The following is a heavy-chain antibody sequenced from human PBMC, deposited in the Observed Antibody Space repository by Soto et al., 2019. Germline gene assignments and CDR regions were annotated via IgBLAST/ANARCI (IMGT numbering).Heavy chain of an antibody. D-gene: IGHD1-1*01. V-gene: IGHV3-30*04. Sequence: QVHLVESGGGVVPPGRSLRLSCVASGFTFSTYAIHWVRRTPGKGLEWVAVISPDGRNTFSADSVKGRITVSRDDSKNTLFLEMTNVRREDTGVYFCARDFGYNYGYGWDWSFDMWGRGVPVTVSS. CDR2: ISPDGRNT. CDR3: ARDFGYNYGYGWDWSFDM. J-gene: IGHJ2*01. CDR1: GFTFSTYA.